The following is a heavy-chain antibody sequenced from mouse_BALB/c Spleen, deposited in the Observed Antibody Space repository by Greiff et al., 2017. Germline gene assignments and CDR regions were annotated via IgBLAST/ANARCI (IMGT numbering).Heavy chain of an antibody. CDR1: GFTFSSYT. Sequence: EVHLVESGGGLVQPGGSLKLSCAASGFTFSSYTMSWVRQTPEKRLEWVAYISNGGGSTYYPDTVKGRFTISRDNAKNTLYLEMSSLKSEDTAMYYCARRMSDYYYAMDYWGQGTSVTVSS. V-gene: IGHV5-12-2*01. CDR2: ISNGGGST. D-gene: IGHD2-4*01. J-gene: IGHJ4*01. CDR3: ARRMSDYYYAMDY.